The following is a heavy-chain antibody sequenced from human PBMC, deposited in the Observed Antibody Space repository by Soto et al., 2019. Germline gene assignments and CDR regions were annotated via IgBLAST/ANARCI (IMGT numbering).Heavy chain of an antibody. CDR1: GGTFSSYA. Sequence: GASVKVSCKASGGTFSSYAISWVRQAPGQGLEWMGGIIPIFGTANYAQKFQGRVTITADESTSTAYMELSSLRSEDTAVYYRARDSRSGSYFDYWGQGTLVTVSS. J-gene: IGHJ4*02. CDR3: ARDSRSGSYFDY. CDR2: IIPIFGTA. V-gene: IGHV1-69*13. D-gene: IGHD1-26*01.